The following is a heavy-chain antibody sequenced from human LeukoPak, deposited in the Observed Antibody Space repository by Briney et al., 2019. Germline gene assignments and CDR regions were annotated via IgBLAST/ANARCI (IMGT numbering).Heavy chain of an antibody. Sequence: PGGSLRLSCAAAGFTFSTYGIHWVRQAPGMGLEWVAFIRYDGSNKYYADSVKGRLTISRGNFMNTVYLQMNSLRPEDTAVYYCAKEGYSSGWYEDYWGQGTLVTVSS. CDR2: IRYDGSNK. J-gene: IGHJ4*02. V-gene: IGHV3-30*02. CDR3: AKEGYSSGWYEDY. D-gene: IGHD6-19*01. CDR1: GFTFSTYG.